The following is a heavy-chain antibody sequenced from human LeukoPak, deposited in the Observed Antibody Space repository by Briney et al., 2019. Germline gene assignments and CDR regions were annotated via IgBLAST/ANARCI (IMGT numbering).Heavy chain of an antibody. D-gene: IGHD1-26*01. Sequence: PGGSLRLSCTASGFTFGDYAMSWVRQAPGKGLEWVSTISGSGGSTYYADSVKGRFTISRDNSKNTLYLQMNSLRAEDTAVYYCAKYSRSYYLYYYYYMDVWGKGTTVTISS. CDR3: AKYSRSYYLYYYYYMDV. CDR1: GFTFGDYA. CDR2: ISGSGGST. J-gene: IGHJ6*03. V-gene: IGHV3-23*01.